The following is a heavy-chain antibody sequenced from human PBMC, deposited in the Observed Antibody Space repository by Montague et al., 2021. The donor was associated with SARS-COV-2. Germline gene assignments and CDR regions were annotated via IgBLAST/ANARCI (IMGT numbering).Heavy chain of an antibody. CDR3: AREYRIELWQTNWYFGL. CDR1: VGSSVGDY. D-gene: IGHD5-18*01. V-gene: IGHV4-59*01. CDR2: IYHSGNT. J-gene: IGHJ2*01. Sequence: SETLSLTCSGAVGSSVGDYWSWIQQHPCEGQEWIGYIYHSGNTKYNPSLKSRVSISVDTSKNQFSLRLSSVTAADTAVYYCAREYRIELWQTNWYFGLWGRGTLVTVSS.